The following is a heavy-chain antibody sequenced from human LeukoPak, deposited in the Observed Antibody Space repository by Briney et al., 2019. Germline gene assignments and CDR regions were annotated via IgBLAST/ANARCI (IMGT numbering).Heavy chain of an antibody. V-gene: IGHV3-9*01. CDR2: INWKTGNG. D-gene: IGHD5-24*01. J-gene: IGHJ2*01. CDR3: TRRAARWQFDL. CDR1: GFNFDDYA. Sequence: GGSLRLSCAVSGFNFDDYAMHWVRQAPGRGLEWASGINWKTGNGIYADSVKGRFTISRDNAKNSLYLQMSSLRAEDTALYYCTRRAARWQFDLWGRGTLHTVSS.